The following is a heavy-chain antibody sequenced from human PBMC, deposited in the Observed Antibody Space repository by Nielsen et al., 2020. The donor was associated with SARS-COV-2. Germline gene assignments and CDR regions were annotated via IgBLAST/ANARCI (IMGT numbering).Heavy chain of an antibody. Sequence: ASVKVSCKVSGYTLTELSMHWVRQAPGKGLEWMGGFDPEDGETIYAQKFQGRVTMTRDTSTSTVYMEVSNLRSEDTAVYYCARDPNKHYDFWRGMPYFDYWGRGTLVTVSS. J-gene: IGHJ4*02. CDR3: ARDPNKHYDFWRGMPYFDY. D-gene: IGHD3-3*01. CDR1: GYTLTELS. V-gene: IGHV1-24*01. CDR2: FDPEDGET.